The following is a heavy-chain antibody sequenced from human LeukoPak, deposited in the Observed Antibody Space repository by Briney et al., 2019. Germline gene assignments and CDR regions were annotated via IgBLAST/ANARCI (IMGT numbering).Heavy chain of an antibody. J-gene: IGHJ4*02. V-gene: IGHV3-7*01. D-gene: IGHD4-17*01. CDR2: IKQDGSEK. CDR3: ARGMTTVTTGFDY. Sequence: GGSLRLSCAASGFTFSSYWMNWVRQAPGKGLEWVANIKQDGSEKYYVDSVKGRFTISRDNAKNSLYLQMNSLRAEDTAVYYCARGMTTVTTGFDYWGQGTLVTVSS. CDR1: GFTFSSYW.